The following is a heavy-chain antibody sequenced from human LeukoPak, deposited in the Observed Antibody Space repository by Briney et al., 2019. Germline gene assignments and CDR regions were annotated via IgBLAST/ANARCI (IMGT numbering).Heavy chain of an antibody. Sequence: GASVKVSCKASGYTFTSYDINWVRQATGQGLEWMGWMNPNSGGTNYAQKFQGRVTITTDESTSTAYMELSSLRSEDTAVYYCARSVYYYDSSGYTRTNGAFDIWGQGTMVTVSS. CDR2: MNPNSGGT. D-gene: IGHD3-22*01. J-gene: IGHJ3*02. CDR3: ARSVYYYDSSGYTRTNGAFDI. CDR1: GYTFTSYD. V-gene: IGHV1-8*01.